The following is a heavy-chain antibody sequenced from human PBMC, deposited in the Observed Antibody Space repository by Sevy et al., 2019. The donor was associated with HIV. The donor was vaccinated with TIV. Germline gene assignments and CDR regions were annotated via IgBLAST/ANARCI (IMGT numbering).Heavy chain of an antibody. CDR2: IIPILGTV. CDR3: ARGGGNGWYYFDY. D-gene: IGHD6-19*01. CDR1: GGTFSSYG. V-gene: IGHV1-69*13. Sequence: ASVKVSCKASGGTFSSYGISWVRRAPGQGLEWMGGIIPILGTVNYAQKFQGRVTITADESTKTAYMELSSLRSEETAVYYCARGGGNGWYYFDYWGQETLVTVSS. J-gene: IGHJ4*02.